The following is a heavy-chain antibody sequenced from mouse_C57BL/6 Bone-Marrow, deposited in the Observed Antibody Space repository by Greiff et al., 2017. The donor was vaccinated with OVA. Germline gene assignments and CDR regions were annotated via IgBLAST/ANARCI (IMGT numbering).Heavy chain of an antibody. CDR1: GYTFTSYC. D-gene: IGHD2-2*01. CDR2: IHPNSGST. CDR3: ARSYYGYDY. J-gene: IGHJ2*01. V-gene: IGHV1-64*01. Sequence: QVQLQQPGAELVKPGASVTFSCKASGYTFTSYCMYRVKQRLGQGLEWFGMIHPNSGSTNYNEKFKSKASLTVDKSYSTAYMQLSSLTSEDSAVYYCARSYYGYDYWGQGTTLTVSS.